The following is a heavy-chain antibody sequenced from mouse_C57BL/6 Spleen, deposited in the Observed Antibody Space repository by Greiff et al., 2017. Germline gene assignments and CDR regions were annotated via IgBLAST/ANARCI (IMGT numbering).Heavy chain of an antibody. CDR2: INPSNGGT. CDR3: ARDSTGTGYAMDY. Sequence: VQLQQPGTELVKPGASVKLSCKASGYTFTSYWMHWVKQRPGQGLEWIGNINPSNGGTNYNEKFKSKATLTVDKSSSTAYMQLSSLTSEDSAVYYCARDSTGTGYAMDYWGQGTSVTVSS. CDR1: GYTFTSYW. J-gene: IGHJ4*01. D-gene: IGHD4-1*02. V-gene: IGHV1-53*01.